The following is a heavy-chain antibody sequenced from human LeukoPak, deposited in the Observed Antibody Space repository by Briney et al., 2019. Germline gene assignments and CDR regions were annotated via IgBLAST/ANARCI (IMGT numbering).Heavy chain of an antibody. J-gene: IGHJ5*02. CDR2: IITNGINT. CDR3: AKPISGGLAVSADWFDP. Sequence: WGSLRLSCAASGFAFNVYGMSWVCQAPGQGLQWVSTIITNGINTYYADSVRGRFTISRDNSKDTLYLQLNSLRAEDTAIYFCAKPISGGLAVSADWFDPWGQGTLVTVSS. CDR1: GFAFNVYG. V-gene: IGHV3-23*05. D-gene: IGHD6-19*01.